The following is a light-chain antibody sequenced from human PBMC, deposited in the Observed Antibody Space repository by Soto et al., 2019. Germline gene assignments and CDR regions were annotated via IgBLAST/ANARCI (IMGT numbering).Light chain of an antibody. V-gene: IGKV3-15*01. CDR2: GAS. CDR3: QRYSDWPPWT. J-gene: IGKJ1*01. CDR1: QNVGTS. Sequence: EIVMTQSPATLSVSPGERATLFCRASQNVGTSLAWYQQIPGQPPRLLIHGASIRATGVPARFTGSGSGTEFTLTISGPQSEDLAVYYCQRYSDWPPWTFGQGTKVDIK.